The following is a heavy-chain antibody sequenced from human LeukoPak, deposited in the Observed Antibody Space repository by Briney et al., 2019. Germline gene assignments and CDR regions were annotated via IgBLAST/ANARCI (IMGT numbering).Heavy chain of an antibody. D-gene: IGHD4-17*01. Sequence: GGSLRISCAASGFTFSNYWMHWVRQAPGKGLEWVSSIRSSTTYVYYADSVKGRFTISRDNAKNSLYLQMNSLRAEDTAVYYCARDRSTVTTWLDYWGQGTLVTVSS. J-gene: IGHJ4*02. CDR3: ARDRSTVTTWLDY. CDR2: IRSSTTYV. CDR1: GFTFSNYW. V-gene: IGHV3-21*01.